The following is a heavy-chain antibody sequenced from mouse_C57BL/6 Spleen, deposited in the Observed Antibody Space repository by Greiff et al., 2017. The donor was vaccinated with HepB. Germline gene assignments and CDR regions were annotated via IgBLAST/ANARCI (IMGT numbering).Heavy chain of an antibody. CDR1: FSPFPLSF. D-gene: IGHD2-4*01. Sequence: SLKCSFPSSFSPFPLSFLPFFPPLPFQVLYFIFILHPSDSDTNYNQKFKGKATLTVDKSSSTAYMQLSSLTSEDSAVYYCAILGLRRRDEDYWGQGTTLTVSS. J-gene: IGHJ2*01. CDR2: LHPSDSDT. V-gene: IGHV1-74*01. CDR3: AILGLRRRDEDY.